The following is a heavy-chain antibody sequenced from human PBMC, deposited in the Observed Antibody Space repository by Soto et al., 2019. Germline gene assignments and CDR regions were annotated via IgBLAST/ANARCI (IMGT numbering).Heavy chain of an antibody. V-gene: IGHV3-23*01. CDR3: ARKILGSTTRPNYWYFDL. D-gene: IGHD7-27*01. CDR1: GFTFINYA. Sequence: EVQVLESGGGLVQPGGSLRLSCAGSGFTFINYAMNWVRQAPGKGLEWVSSISGGGDAAFFPDSVRGRLTISRDNSKNTATLQMNRLGVDDTAVYYSARKILGSTTRPNYWYFDLWGRGTLVTVSS. J-gene: IGHJ2*01. CDR2: ISGGGDAA.